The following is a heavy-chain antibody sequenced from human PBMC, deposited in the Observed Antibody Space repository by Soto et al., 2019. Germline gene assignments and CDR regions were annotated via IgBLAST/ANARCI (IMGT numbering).Heavy chain of an antibody. D-gene: IGHD2-21*02. CDR3: VHSRCGGDCLQSYSSHYYYGMDV. V-gene: IGHV2-5*02. CDR2: IYWDNDK. Sequence: KESGPTLVTPTQTLTLTCTFSGFSLNTGGLAVGWIRQPPGKALEWLALIYWDNDKRYSPSLRSRLTITKDTSKNQVVLTMTNMDPVDAATYYCVHSRCGGDCLQSYSSHYYYGMDVWGQGTTVTVSS. J-gene: IGHJ6*02. CDR1: GFSLNTGGLA.